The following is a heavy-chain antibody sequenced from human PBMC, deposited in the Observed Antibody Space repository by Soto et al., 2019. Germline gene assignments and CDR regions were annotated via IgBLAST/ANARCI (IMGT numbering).Heavy chain of an antibody. J-gene: IGHJ6*02. D-gene: IGHD3-10*01. Sequence: PGGSLRLSCAASGFTFSSYSMNWVRQAPGKGLEWVAAIRNSRSNIYYADSVKGRFTISRDNSKNTLYLQMNSLRAEDTAVYYCAKEAHRGNGSGSYLPPDYYYYGMDVWGQGTTVTVSS. CDR3: AKEAHRGNGSGSYLPPDYYYYGMDV. CDR1: GFTFSSYS. CDR2: IRNSRSNI. V-gene: IGHV3-21*01.